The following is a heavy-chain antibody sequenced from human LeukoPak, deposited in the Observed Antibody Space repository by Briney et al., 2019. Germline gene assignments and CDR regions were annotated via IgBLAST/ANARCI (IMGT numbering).Heavy chain of an antibody. CDR3: ARDYWFDP. CDR1: GFTFSSYE. J-gene: IGHJ5*02. CDR2: ISSAGTTK. V-gene: IGHV3-48*03. Sequence: GGSLRLSCAASGFTFSSYEMNWVRQAPGKGLEWISYISSAGTTKIYADSVKGRFTISRDNAKNSLYLQMNSLRAEDTAVYYCARDYWFDPWVHGTLVTVSS.